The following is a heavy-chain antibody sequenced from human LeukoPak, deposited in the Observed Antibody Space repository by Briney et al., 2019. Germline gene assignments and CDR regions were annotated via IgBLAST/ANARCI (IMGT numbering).Heavy chain of an antibody. CDR2: ISAYNGNT. V-gene: IGHV1-18*01. Sequence: ASVKVSCKASGYTFTSYGISWVRQGPGQGLEWVGWISAYNGNTNYAQKLQGRVTMTTDTSTSTAYMEQRSLRSDDTAVYYCARDDWCSGGSCYVDYYYGMDVWGQGTTVTVSS. CDR1: GYTFTSYG. CDR3: ARDDWCSGGSCYVDYYYGMDV. J-gene: IGHJ6*02. D-gene: IGHD2-15*01.